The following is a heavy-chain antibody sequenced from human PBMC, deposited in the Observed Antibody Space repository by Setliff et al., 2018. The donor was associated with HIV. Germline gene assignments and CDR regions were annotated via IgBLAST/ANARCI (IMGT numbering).Heavy chain of an antibody. Sequence: PSETLSLTCAVYGDSFSGSYWSWIRQSPGTGLEWIGEVNHNGGTNYNPSLKSRVTISVDTSKKQFSLKLTSVTAADTAVYFCARRVVHTSPSDPSGLYFDFWGQGTLVTVSS. CDR1: GDSFSGSY. D-gene: IGHD2-2*01. J-gene: IGHJ4*02. CDR2: VNHNGGT. V-gene: IGHV4-34*01. CDR3: ARRVVHTSPSDPSGLYFDF.